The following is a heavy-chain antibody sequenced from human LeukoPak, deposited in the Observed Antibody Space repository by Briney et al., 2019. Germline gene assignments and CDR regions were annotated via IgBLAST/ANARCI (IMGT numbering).Heavy chain of an antibody. CDR3: ARDPRREHYAVDI. D-gene: IGHD5-24*01. V-gene: IGHV3-7*04. J-gene: IGHJ3*02. Sequence: GGSLRLSCAASGFTFSDYWMGWVRQAPGKGLEWVANIRQGGGDKYYVDSVKGRFTISRDNAKNSLYLQMSSLRAEDTAVYYCARDPRREHYAVDIWGQGTMVTVSS. CDR1: GFTFSDYW. CDR2: IRQGGGDK.